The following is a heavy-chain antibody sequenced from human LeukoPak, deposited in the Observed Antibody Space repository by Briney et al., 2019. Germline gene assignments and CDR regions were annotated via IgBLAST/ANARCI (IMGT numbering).Heavy chain of an antibody. D-gene: IGHD3-22*01. CDR3: ARIDGSGYYQDYFDY. CDR1: GGSISSGSHY. Sequence: SQTLSLTCTDPGGSISSGSHYWGWIRQPPGKGLEWIVSMYYSGSTYYNPSLKSRFTISVDTSKNQFSLKLSSVTAADTAVYYCARIDGSGYYQDYFDYWGQGTPVTVSS. CDR2: MYYSGST. J-gene: IGHJ4*02. V-gene: IGHV4-39*01.